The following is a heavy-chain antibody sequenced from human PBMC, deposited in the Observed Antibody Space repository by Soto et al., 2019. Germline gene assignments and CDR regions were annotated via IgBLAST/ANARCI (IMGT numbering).Heavy chain of an antibody. CDR1: GGTFSSYA. CDR3: XXXXXXSPNYYYGMDV. CDR2: IIPIFGTA. J-gene: IGHJ6*02. V-gene: IGHV1-69*12. Sequence: QVQLVQSGAEVKKPGSSVKVSCKASGGTFSSYAINWVRQAPGQGLEWMGGIIPIFGTADYAQKFQGRVTITADEATSTAYMELSSLRSEDTXXXXXXXXXXXSPNYYYGMDVWGQGTTVTVSS.